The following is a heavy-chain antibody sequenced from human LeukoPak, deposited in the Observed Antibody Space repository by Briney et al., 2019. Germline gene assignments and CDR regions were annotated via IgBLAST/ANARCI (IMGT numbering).Heavy chain of an antibody. V-gene: IGHV4-39*07. CDR2: IHYSGNT. Sequence: SETLSLTCTLSVGSISRSDYFWGWVRQPPGKGLEWLGSIHYSGNTYHNPSLESRVTISLDTSQNQFSLKLSSVTAADTAVYSCARAVPISSPTTSLPYYFDSWGQGTLVTVSS. J-gene: IGHJ4*02. CDR3: ARAVPISSPTTSLPYYFDS. D-gene: IGHD5-24*01. CDR1: VGSISRSDYF.